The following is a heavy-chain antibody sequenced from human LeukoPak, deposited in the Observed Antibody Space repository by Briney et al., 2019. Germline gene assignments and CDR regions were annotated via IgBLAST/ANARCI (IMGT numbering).Heavy chain of an antibody. J-gene: IGHJ4*02. V-gene: IGHV3-30*02. CDR3: AKDRMRIAARVGYYFDY. CDR2: IRDNGSNK. CDR1: GFTFSSYS. D-gene: IGHD6-6*01. Sequence: PGGSLRLSCAASGFTFSSYSMHWVRQAPGKGLGWVAFIRDNGSNKYDADSVKGRFTISRDNSKTTLYLQMHSLRGEDTAVYYCAKDRMRIAARVGYYFDYWGQGTLVTVSS.